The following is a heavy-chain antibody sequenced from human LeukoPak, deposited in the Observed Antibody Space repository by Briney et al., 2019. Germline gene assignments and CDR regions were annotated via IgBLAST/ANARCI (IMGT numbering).Heavy chain of an antibody. Sequence: PGGSLRLSCAASGFTFSSYAMSWVRQAPGRGLEWVSSISSSSSYIYYADSVKGRFTISRDNAKNSLYLQMNSLRAEDTAVYYCARGPPPSSSPMDVWGQGTTVTVSS. CDR3: ARGPPPSSSPMDV. CDR1: GFTFSSYA. V-gene: IGHV3-21*01. D-gene: IGHD6-13*01. CDR2: ISSSSSYI. J-gene: IGHJ6*02.